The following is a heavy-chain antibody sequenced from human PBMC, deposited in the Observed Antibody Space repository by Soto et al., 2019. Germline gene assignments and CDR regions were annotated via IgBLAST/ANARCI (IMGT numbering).Heavy chain of an antibody. CDR3: ARGLHWMVQPGTAYFLH. Sequence: ASVKVSCKTSNYPFTSYGISWVRQAPGQRPEWMGWISTQNGETTYGEKFRGRVTLTRDTSSNTAYMDLWDLTSDDTALYFCARGLHWMVQPGTAYFLHWGQGTQVTVSS. J-gene: IGHJ4*02. CDR1: NYPFTSYG. CDR2: ISTQNGET. D-gene: IGHD2-8*02. V-gene: IGHV1-18*01.